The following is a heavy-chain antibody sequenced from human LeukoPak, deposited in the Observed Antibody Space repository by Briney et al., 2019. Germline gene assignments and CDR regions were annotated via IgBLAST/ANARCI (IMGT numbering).Heavy chain of an antibody. Sequence: SETLSLTCAVYGGSFSGYYWSWIRQPPGKGLEGIGDINHSGSNNYNPSLKSRVTISVDTSKNQFSLKLSSVTAADTAVYYCARDLPTVRMNYYYGMDVWGQGTTVTVSS. CDR1: GGSFSGYY. CDR3: ARDLPTVRMNYYYGMDV. D-gene: IGHD3-10*01. V-gene: IGHV4-34*01. CDR2: INHSGSN. J-gene: IGHJ6*02.